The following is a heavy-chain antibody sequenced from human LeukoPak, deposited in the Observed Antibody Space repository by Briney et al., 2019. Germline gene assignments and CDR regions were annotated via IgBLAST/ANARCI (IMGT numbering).Heavy chain of an antibody. V-gene: IGHV1-69*04. D-gene: IGHD2-2*01. CDR3: ARGPDIVVLNNAFDI. Sequence: SVKVSCKASGYTFTGYYMHWVRQAPGQGLEWMGRIIPILGIANYAQKFQGRVTITADKSTSTAYMELSSLRSEDTAVYYCARGPDIVVLNNAFDIWGQGTMVTVSS. J-gene: IGHJ3*02. CDR1: GYTFTGYY. CDR2: IIPILGIA.